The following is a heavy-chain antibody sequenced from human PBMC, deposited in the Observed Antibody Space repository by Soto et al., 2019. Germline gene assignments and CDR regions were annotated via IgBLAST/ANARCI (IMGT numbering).Heavy chain of an antibody. J-gene: IGHJ4*02. Sequence: TLSLTCTVSGVSINSSSYYWAWMRQPPGKGLEWIGTIYYNENTYYNTSLKSRVTISVDPSRNRFSLKLSSVTAADTAVYYCARWGGDFWNAIWGQGTLVTVSS. CDR1: GVSINSSSYY. V-gene: IGHV4-39*02. CDR2: IYYNENT. D-gene: IGHD3-3*01. CDR3: ARWGGDFWNAI.